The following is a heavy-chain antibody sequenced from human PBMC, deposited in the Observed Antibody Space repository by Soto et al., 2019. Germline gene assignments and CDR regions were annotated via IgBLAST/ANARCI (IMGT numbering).Heavy chain of an antibody. D-gene: IGHD2-2*02. CDR2: IIPIFGTA. V-gene: IGHV1-69*18. CDR1: GGTFSSYA. Sequence: QVQLVQSGAEVKKPGSSVKVSCKASGGTFSSYAISWVRQAPGQGLEWMGRIIPIFGTANYAQKFQGRVTITADESTSTAYMELSSLRSEDTAVYYCAERGCSSTSCYTDYYYYGMDVWGQGTTVTVSS. J-gene: IGHJ6*02. CDR3: AERGCSSTSCYTDYYYYGMDV.